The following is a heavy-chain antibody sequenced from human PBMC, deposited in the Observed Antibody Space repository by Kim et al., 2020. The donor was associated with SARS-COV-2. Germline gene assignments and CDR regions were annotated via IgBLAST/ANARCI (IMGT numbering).Heavy chain of an antibody. CDR1: GFTFRSFT. V-gene: IGHV3-21*01. D-gene: IGHD2-15*01. Sequence: GGSLRLSCAVSGFTFRSFTMVWVRQAPGKGLEWVSSISSGSAYILYADSAKGRFTISRENGDNSLYLHMDNLTVEDAAMYYCARDNLGYCSGGTCYSNGGFDYWGQGTLVTVSP. CDR3: ARDNLGYCSGGTCYSNGGFDY. CDR2: ISSGSAYI. J-gene: IGHJ4*02.